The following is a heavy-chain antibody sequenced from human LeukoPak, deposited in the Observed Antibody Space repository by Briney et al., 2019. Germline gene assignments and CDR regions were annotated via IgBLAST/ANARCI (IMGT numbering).Heavy chain of an antibody. CDR1: GFTFSNHA. CDR3: ARGVTTADY. D-gene: IGHD4-11*01. J-gene: IGHJ4*02. CDR2: IWYDGSNK. V-gene: IGHV3-33*01. Sequence: EGSLRLSCVASGFTFSNHAMTWVRQAPGKGLEWVAVIWYDGSNKYYTDSVKGRFTISRDNSKNMLYLQMNSLRAEDTAVYYCARGVTTADYWGQGTLVTVSS.